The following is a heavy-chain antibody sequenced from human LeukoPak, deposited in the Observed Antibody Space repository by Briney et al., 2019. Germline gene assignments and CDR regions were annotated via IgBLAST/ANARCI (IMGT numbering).Heavy chain of an antibody. D-gene: IGHD3-22*01. Sequence: GGSLRLSCAASGFSFSSYSMNWVRQAPGKGLEWVSSICSSSTYIYYADSVKGRFTISRDNAKNSLYLQMTSLRAEDTAVYYCARKHYYDSSGFFPPMDYWGQGTLVTVSS. CDR3: ARKHYYDSSGFFPPMDY. CDR1: GFSFSSYS. V-gene: IGHV3-21*01. J-gene: IGHJ4*02. CDR2: ICSSSTYI.